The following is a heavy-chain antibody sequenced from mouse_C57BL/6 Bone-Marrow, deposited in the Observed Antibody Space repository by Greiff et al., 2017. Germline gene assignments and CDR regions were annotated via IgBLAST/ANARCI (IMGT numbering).Heavy chain of an antibody. Sequence: EVKLVESEGGLVQPGSSMKLSCTASGFTFSDYYMAWVRQVPEKGLEWVANINYDGSSTYYLDSLKSRFIISRDNAKNILYLQMSSLKSEDTATYYCARGYYGSRWYFDVWGTGTTVTVSS. V-gene: IGHV5-16*01. CDR2: INYDGSST. D-gene: IGHD1-1*01. CDR1: GFTFSDYY. CDR3: ARGYYGSRWYFDV. J-gene: IGHJ1*03.